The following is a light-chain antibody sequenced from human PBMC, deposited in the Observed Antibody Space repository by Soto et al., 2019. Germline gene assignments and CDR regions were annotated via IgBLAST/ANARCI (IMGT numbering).Light chain of an antibody. CDR3: AAGDDTLSGPV. V-gene: IGLV1-44*01. CDR2: SSD. CDR1: SSNIGRNS. Sequence: QSVLSQPPSASGTPGQRVTISCSGSSSNIGRNSVNWFQHLPRTAPRLLIYSSDQRPSGVPDRFSGSKSGTSASLAISGLRCGDGAVFYCAAGDDTLSGPVFGGGTRLPVL. J-gene: IGLJ2*01.